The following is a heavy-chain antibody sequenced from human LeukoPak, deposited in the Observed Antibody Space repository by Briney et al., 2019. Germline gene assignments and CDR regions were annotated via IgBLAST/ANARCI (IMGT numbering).Heavy chain of an antibody. J-gene: IGHJ4*02. D-gene: IGHD1-14*01. V-gene: IGHV3-20*04. CDR2: INWNGGST. CDR3: AREKAEDFDY. CDR1: GFTFDDYG. Sequence: GGSLRLSCAVSGFTFDDYGMSWVRQAPGKGLEWVSGINWNGGSTGYADSVKGRFTISRDNAKNSLYLQMNSLRAEDTAVYFCAREKAEDFDYWGQGTLVTVSS.